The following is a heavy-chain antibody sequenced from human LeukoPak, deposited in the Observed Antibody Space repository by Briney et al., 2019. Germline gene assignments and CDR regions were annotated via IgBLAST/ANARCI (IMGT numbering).Heavy chain of an antibody. D-gene: IGHD3-16*02. J-gene: IGHJ6*03. V-gene: IGHV3-48*01. CDR1: GFTFSSYS. CDR3: ARCKARYDYVWGSYRYDYYYYMDV. Sequence: GGSLRLSCAASGFTFSSYSMNWVRQAPGKGLEWVSYISSSSSTIYYADSVKGRFTISRDNAKNSLYLQMNSLRAEDTAVYYCARCKARYDYVWGSYRYDYYYYMDVWGKGTTVTVSS. CDR2: ISSSSSTI.